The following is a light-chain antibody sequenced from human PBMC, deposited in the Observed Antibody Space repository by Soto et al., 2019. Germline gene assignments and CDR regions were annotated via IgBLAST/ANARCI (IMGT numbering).Light chain of an antibody. CDR3: QQYNSYPWT. J-gene: IGKJ1*01. CDR1: QSISSW. Sequence: IQMTQSPSTLSASVVYRVTITCRARQSISSWLAWYQQKPGKAPKLLIYDASSLESGVPSRFSGSGSGTEFTLTITSLQPDDFATYYCQQYNSYPWTFGQGTKVDIK. V-gene: IGKV1-5*01. CDR2: DAS.